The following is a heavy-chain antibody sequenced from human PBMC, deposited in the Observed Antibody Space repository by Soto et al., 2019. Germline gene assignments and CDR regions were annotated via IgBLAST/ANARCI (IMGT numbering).Heavy chain of an antibody. CDR1: GGSISSGDHY. J-gene: IGHJ5*02. CDR2: FYYSGST. D-gene: IGHD5-18*01. V-gene: IGHV4-31*02. CDR3: ARGDSYGYGSFPFWFDP. Sequence: QVQLQESGPGLVKPSQTLSLICSVSGGSISSGDHYWSWIRQHPGEGLEWIGHFYYSGSTGYNPSFKSRVTISVAASQNRFVVVLTAVTAADTAVYYCARGDSYGYGSFPFWFDPWGQGILVTVSS.